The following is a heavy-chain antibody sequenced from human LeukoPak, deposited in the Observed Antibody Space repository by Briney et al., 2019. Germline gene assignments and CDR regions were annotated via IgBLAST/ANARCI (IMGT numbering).Heavy chain of an antibody. V-gene: IGHV1-8*01. J-gene: IGHJ4*02. CDR2: MNPNSGNT. Sequence: ASVKVSCKASGYTFTSYDINWVRQATGQGLEWMGWMNPNSGNTGYAQKFQGRVTMTRNTSISTAYTELSSLRSEDTAVYYCARVRHGSGSYYFDYWGQGTLVTVSS. CDR1: GYTFTSYD. D-gene: IGHD3-10*01. CDR3: ARVRHGSGSYYFDY.